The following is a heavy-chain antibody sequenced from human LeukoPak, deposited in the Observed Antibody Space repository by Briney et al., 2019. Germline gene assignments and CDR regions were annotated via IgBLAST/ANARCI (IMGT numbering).Heavy chain of an antibody. CDR1: GGSISGYH. CDR2: IYYSGTI. D-gene: IGHD5-24*01. J-gene: IGHJ5*01. CDR3: ARRRENLNWFDS. Sequence: PSETLSLTCTVSGGSISGYHWSWIRQSPGKGLEWIGYIYYSGTISYNPSLKSRVTISVDTSKNQFSLNLNSVTAADTAVYYCARRRENLNWFDSWGRGTLVTVSS. V-gene: IGHV4-59*08.